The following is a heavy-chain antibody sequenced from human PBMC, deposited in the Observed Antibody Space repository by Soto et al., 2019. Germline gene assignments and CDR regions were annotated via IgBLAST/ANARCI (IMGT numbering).Heavy chain of an antibody. CDR3: AKAEGPAAVADY. CDR1: GFTFSSYG. J-gene: IGHJ4*02. D-gene: IGHD6-19*01. V-gene: IGHV3-30*18. Sequence: GGSLRLSCAASGFTFSSYGMHWVRQAPGKGLEWVAVISYDGSNKYYADSVKGRFTISRDNSKNTLYLQMNSLRAEDTAVYYCAKAEGPAAVADYWGQGTLVTVSS. CDR2: ISYDGSNK.